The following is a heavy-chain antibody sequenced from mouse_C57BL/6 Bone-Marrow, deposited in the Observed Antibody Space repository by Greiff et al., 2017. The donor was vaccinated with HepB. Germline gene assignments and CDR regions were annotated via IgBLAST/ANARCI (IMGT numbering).Heavy chain of an antibody. CDR3: ARLEGYAWFAY. Sequence: VKLVESGAELARPGASVKMSCKASGYTFTSYTMHWVKQRPGQGLEWIGYINPSSGYTKYNQKFKDKATVTADKSSSTAYMQLSSLTSEDSAVYYCARLEGYAWFAYWGQGTLVTVSA. V-gene: IGHV1-4*01. J-gene: IGHJ3*01. CDR2: INPSSGYT. CDR1: GYTFTSYT. D-gene: IGHD2-2*01.